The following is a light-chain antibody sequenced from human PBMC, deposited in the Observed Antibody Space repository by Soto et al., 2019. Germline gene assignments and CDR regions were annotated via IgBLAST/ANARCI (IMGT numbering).Light chain of an antibody. V-gene: IGKV3-15*01. CDR1: QSVSSN. CDR3: QQYNNWPQT. J-gene: IGKJ1*01. CDR2: GAS. Sequence: EIVMTQSPATLSVSPGERATLSCGASQSVSSNLAWYQQKPGQAPRLLIYGASTRATGIPARFSGSGSGTEFTLTISSLQPEDFAVYYCQQYNNWPQTFGQGTKVDIK.